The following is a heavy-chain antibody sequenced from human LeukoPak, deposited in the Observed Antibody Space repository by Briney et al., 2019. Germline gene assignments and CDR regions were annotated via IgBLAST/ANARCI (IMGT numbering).Heavy chain of an antibody. V-gene: IGHV3-21*01. J-gene: IGHJ4*02. D-gene: IGHD3-22*01. Sequence: GGSLRLSCAASGFTFSSCSMNWVRQAPGQGLEWVSSISSSSSYIYYADSVKGRFTISRDNAKNSLYLQMNSLRAEDTGVYYCARGAYNYDSSGYYYLFDCWGEGTLATVSS. CDR2: ISSSSSYI. CDR3: ARGAYNYDSSGYYYLFDC. CDR1: GFTFSSCS.